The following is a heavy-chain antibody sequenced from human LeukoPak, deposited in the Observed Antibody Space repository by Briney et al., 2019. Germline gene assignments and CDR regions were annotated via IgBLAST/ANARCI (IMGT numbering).Heavy chain of an antibody. Sequence: GASVKVSCKASGYTFTGYYMHWVRQAPGQGLEWMGWITPSGGTNYPQKFQGRVAITRDTSITTAYMDLSRLTSDDTAVYYCAGDRYGDGFAHFDYWGQGALVTVSS. J-gene: IGHJ4*02. CDR1: GYTFTGYY. D-gene: IGHD5-24*01. V-gene: IGHV1-2*02. CDR3: AGDRYGDGFAHFDY. CDR2: ITPSGGT.